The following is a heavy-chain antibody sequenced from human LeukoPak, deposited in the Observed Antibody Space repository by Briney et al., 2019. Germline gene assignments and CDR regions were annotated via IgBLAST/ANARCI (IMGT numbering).Heavy chain of an antibody. CDR3: ARGRYFDWLYLYYYGMDV. CDR2: INHSGST. D-gene: IGHD3-9*01. J-gene: IGHJ6*02. V-gene: IGHV4-34*01. Sequence: SETLSLTCAVYGGSFSGHYWSWIRQPPGKGLEWIGEINHSGSTNYNPSLKSRVTISVDTSKNQFSLKLSSVTAADTAVYYCARGRYFDWLYLYYYGMDVWGQGTTVTVSS. CDR1: GGSFSGHY.